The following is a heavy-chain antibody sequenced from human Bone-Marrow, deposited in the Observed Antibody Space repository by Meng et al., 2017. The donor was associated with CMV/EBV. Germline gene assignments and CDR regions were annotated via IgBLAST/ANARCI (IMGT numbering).Heavy chain of an antibody. CDR2: INPNSGGT. V-gene: IGHV1-2*02. CDR1: GYTFTGYY. Sequence: ASVKVSCKASGYTFTGYYMHWVRQAPGQGLEWMGWINPNSGGTNYAQKFQGRVTMTRDTSISTAYMELSRLRSDDTAVYYCARNDCTSCYNYYYYGMDVWGQGTTVTVSS. J-gene: IGHJ6*02. D-gene: IGHD2-2*02. CDR3: ARNDCTSCYNYYYYGMDV.